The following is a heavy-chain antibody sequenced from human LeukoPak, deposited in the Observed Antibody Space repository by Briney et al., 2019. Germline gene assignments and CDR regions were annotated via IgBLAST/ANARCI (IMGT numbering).Heavy chain of an antibody. J-gene: IGHJ4*02. V-gene: IGHV3-23*01. CDR1: GFTFSSNA. CDR2: ISSSGGST. CDR3: AKGMAGTGLMFDY. D-gene: IGHD6-19*01. Sequence: GGSLRLSCAASGFTFSSNAMSWVRQAPGKGLEWVSVISSSGGSTYSADSVKGRFTISRDNSKNTLYLVMNSLRAEDTAVYYCAKGMAGTGLMFDYWGQGTLVTVSS.